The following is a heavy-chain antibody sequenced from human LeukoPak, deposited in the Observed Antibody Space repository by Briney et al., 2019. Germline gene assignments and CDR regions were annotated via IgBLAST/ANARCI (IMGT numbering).Heavy chain of an antibody. D-gene: IGHD5-12*01. CDR1: GYTFTGYY. V-gene: IGHV1-2*02. J-gene: IGHJ4*02. Sequence: ASVKVSCKASGYTFTGYYMHWVRQAPGQGLEWMGWINPNSGGTNYAQKFQGRVTITADESTSTAYMGLSSLRSEDTAVYYCARGGPRGYSGYDGVFDYWGQGTLVTVSS. CDR3: ARGGPRGYSGYDGVFDY. CDR2: INPNSGGT.